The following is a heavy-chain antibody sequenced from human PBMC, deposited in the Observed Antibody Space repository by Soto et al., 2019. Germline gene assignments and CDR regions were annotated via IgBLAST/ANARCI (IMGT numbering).Heavy chain of an antibody. V-gene: IGHV2-5*02. D-gene: IGHD1-1*01. Sequence: QITLKESGPTLVKPTQTLTLTCTFSGFSLTTRPVGVGCLRQPPGKALEWLALIYWDDDKRYSPSLQSRLTITKDTSRNQVVLTMTNMDPVDTATYYCAHRLDYNGNWNGGYFDYWGQGTVITVSS. CDR3: AHRLDYNGNWNGGYFDY. CDR2: IYWDDDK. CDR1: GFSLTTRPVG. J-gene: IGHJ4*02.